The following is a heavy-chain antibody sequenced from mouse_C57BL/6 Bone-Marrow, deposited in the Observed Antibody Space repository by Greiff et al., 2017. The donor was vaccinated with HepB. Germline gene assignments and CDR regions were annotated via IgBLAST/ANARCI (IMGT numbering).Heavy chain of an antibody. J-gene: IGHJ2*01. CDR3: TRPFYYGTYFDY. V-gene: IGHV1-5*01. Sequence: SGTVLARPGASVKMSCKTSGYTFTSYWMHWVKQRTGQGLEWIGAIYPGNSDTSYNQKFKGKAKLTAVTSASTAYMELSSLTNEDSAVYYCTRPFYYGTYFDYWGQGTTLTVSS. CDR2: IYPGNSDT. D-gene: IGHD1-1*01. CDR1: GYTFTSYW.